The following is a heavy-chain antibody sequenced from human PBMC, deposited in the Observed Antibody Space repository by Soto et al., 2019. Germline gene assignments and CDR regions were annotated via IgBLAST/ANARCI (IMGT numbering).Heavy chain of an antibody. D-gene: IGHD2-21*02. Sequence: GASVKASCKASGYTFTSYAMHWVRQAPGQRLEWMGWINAGNGNTKYSQKFQGRVTITRDTSASTAYMELSSLRSEDTAVYYCARSIVVVTALDYGGQGTLVTPSS. CDR1: GYTFTSYA. CDR2: INAGNGNT. J-gene: IGHJ4*02. CDR3: ARSIVVVTALDY. V-gene: IGHV1-3*01.